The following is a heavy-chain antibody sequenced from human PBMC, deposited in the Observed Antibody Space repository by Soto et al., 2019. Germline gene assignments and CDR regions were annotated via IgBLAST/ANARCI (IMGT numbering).Heavy chain of an antibody. CDR3: ARYHLPTAALDY. Sequence: PGESLKISCKGSGYRFTNYWIGWVLQMPGKGLEWMGIIYPGDSDTRYSPSFQGQVTISADKSINTAYLQWSSLKASDTAMYYCARYHLPTAALDYWGQGTLVTVSS. CDR2: IYPGDSDT. V-gene: IGHV5-51*01. D-gene: IGHD6-13*01. J-gene: IGHJ4*02. CDR1: GYRFTNYW.